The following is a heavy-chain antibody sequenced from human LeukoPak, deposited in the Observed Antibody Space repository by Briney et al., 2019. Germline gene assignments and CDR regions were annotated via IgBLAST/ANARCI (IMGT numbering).Heavy chain of an antibody. CDR2: IRSTSSYI. Sequence: GGSLRLSCAASGFTFSSYTMNWVRQAPGKGLEWVSSIRSTSSYIYYADSVKGRFTISRDNAKNSLYLQMNSLRAEDTAVYYCARVLATVITYGGGFDIWGQGTMVTVSS. J-gene: IGHJ3*02. V-gene: IGHV3-21*01. CDR1: GFTFSSYT. D-gene: IGHD3-16*01. CDR3: ARVLATVITYGGGFDI.